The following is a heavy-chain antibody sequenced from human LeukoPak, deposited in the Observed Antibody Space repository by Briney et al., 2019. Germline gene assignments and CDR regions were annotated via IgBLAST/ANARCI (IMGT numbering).Heavy chain of an antibody. J-gene: IGHJ4*02. CDR3: ARDRGGSYSAIDY. V-gene: IGHV3-48*04. Sequence: GGSLRLSCAASGFTFSSYSMNWVRQAPGKGLEWVSFISSSSSTIYYADSVKGRFPISRDNAKNSLYLQMNSLRAEDTAVYYCARDRGGSYSAIDYWGQGTLVTVSS. CDR1: GFTFSSYS. D-gene: IGHD1-26*01. CDR2: ISSSSSTI.